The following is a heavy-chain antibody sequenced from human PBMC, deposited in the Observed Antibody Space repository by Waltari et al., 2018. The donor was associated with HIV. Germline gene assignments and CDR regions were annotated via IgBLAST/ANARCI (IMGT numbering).Heavy chain of an antibody. J-gene: IGHJ5*02. CDR3: ATGVRYYGP. CDR1: NFSISDRH. D-gene: IGHD3-16*01. Sequence: ESGGRLIQPGGSLAVSCVASNFSISDRHVTWVRQAQGGTLEWVAGIYPDDTTHYADSVRGRFTISRVRSRTSVLLQMNGLFADDTAVYYCATGVRYYGPWGQGTRVTVSS. CDR2: IYPDDTT. V-gene: IGHV3-53*01.